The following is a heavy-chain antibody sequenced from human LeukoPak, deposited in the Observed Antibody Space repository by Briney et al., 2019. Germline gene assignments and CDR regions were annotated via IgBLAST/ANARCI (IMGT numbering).Heavy chain of an antibody. J-gene: IGHJ6*02. Sequence: ASVKVSCKASGYTFTSYGISWVRQAPGQGLEWMGWISAYNGNTNYAQKLQGRVTMTTDTSTSTAYMELRSLRSDDTAVYYCARIPFRALGGLAYYYYYGMDVWGQGTTVTVSS. CDR3: ARIPFRALGGLAYYYYYGMDV. D-gene: IGHD6-19*01. V-gene: IGHV1-18*01. CDR1: GYTFTSYG. CDR2: ISAYNGNT.